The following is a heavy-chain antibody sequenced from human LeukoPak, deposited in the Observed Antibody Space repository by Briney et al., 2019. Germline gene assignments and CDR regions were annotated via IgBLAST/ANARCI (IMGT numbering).Heavy chain of an antibody. CDR1: GFTFSSYA. CDR2: ISYDGSNK. V-gene: IGHV3-30-3*01. D-gene: IGHD2-15*01. Sequence: LTGRSLRLSCAASGFTFSSYAMHWVRQAPGKGLEWVAVISYDGSNKYYADSVKGRFTISRDNSKNTLYLQMNSLRAEDTAVYYCAREEGGSCYTAGCFAMDVWGQGTTVTVSS. J-gene: IGHJ6*02. CDR3: AREEGGSCYTAGCFAMDV.